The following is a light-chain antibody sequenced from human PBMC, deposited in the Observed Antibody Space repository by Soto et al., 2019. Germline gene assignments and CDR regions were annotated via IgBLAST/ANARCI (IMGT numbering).Light chain of an antibody. V-gene: IGKV3-11*01. CDR3: QQRSSWPLT. CDR1: QSLSKS. J-gene: IGKJ4*02. Sequence: EIVLTQSPSTLSLSPGESATRSCRASQSLSKSLVWYQQKPGQAPRLLIDGASNRATGIPARFSGSGSGTDFTLTISSLEPEDFAVYFCQQRSSWPLTFGGGTKVDIK. CDR2: GAS.